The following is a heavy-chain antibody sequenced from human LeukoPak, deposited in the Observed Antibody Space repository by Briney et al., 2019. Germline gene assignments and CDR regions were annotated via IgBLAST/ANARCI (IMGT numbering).Heavy chain of an antibody. CDR2: IYYGGST. V-gene: IGHV4-59*01. D-gene: IGHD2-15*01. CDR3: ARLLAGCPGGRCRAHFDY. J-gene: IGHJ4*02. CDR1: GDSINSNY. Sequence: SETLSLTCSVSGDSINSNYWSWMRQPPGKGLEWIGYIYYGGSTNYNPPLKSRVSMSVDTSKNQCSLNLSSVTAADTAVYHCARLLAGCPGGRCRAHFDYWGQGTLVTVSS.